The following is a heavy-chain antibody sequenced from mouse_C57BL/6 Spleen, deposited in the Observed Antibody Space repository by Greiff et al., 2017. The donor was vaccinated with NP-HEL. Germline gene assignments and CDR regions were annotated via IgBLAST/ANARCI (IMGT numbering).Heavy chain of an antibody. CDR3: ARSGGYYGDWYFDV. Sequence: VKLQESGAELVKPGASVKISCKASGYAFSSYWMNWVKQRPGKGLEWIGQIYPGDGDTNYNGKFKGKATLTADKSSSTAYMPLSSLTSEDSAVYFCARSGGYYGDWYFDVWGTGTTVTVSS. D-gene: IGHD1-1*01. J-gene: IGHJ1*03. V-gene: IGHV1-80*01. CDR2: IYPGDGDT. CDR1: GYAFSSYW.